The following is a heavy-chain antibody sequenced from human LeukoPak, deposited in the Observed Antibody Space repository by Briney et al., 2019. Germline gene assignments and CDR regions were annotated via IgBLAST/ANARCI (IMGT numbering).Heavy chain of an antibody. CDR3: AREASYYDFWSGYIETRTNGMDV. Sequence: GGSLGLSCAASGFTFSDYYMSWIRQAPGKGLEWVSYISSSGSTIYYADSVKGRFTISRDNAKNSLYLQMNSLRAEDTAVYYCAREASYYDFWSGYIETRTNGMDVWGQGTTVTVSS. CDR1: GFTFSDYY. D-gene: IGHD3-3*01. V-gene: IGHV3-11*01. CDR2: ISSSGSTI. J-gene: IGHJ6*02.